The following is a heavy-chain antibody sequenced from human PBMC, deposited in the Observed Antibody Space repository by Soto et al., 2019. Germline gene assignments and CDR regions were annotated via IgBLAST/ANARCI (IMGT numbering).Heavy chain of an antibody. CDR3: ARGSITMGRGVIMDLFLDY. CDR1: GFTFSSYS. CDR2: ISSSSSYI. D-gene: IGHD3-10*01. Sequence: EVQLVESGGGLVKPGGSLRLSCAASGFTFSSYSMNWVRQAPGKGLEWVSSISSSSSYIYYADSVKGRFTISRDNAKNSLYLQMNSLRAEDTAVYYCARGSITMGRGVIMDLFLDYWGQGTLVTVSS. V-gene: IGHV3-21*01. J-gene: IGHJ4*02.